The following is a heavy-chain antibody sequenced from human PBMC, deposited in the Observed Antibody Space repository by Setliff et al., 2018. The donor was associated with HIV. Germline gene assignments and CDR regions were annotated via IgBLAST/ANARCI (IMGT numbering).Heavy chain of an antibody. CDR1: GGSIRSGSYY. V-gene: IGHV4-61*01. J-gene: IGHJ4*02. D-gene: IGHD1-26*01. Sequence: SETLSLTCSVSGGSIRSGSYYWSWIRQPPGKGLEWIGYIYYSGRTNYNPSLKSRVTISVDTSKNQFSLKLSSVTAADTAVYYCARHPSRDSRWELDYWGQGTLVTVSS. CDR2: IYYSGRT. CDR3: ARHPSRDSRWELDY.